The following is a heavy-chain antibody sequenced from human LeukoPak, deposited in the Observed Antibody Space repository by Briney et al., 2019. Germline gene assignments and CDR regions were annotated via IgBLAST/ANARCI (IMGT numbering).Heavy chain of an antibody. V-gene: IGHV4-38-2*02. J-gene: IGHJ5*02. CDR1: GYSVSSGYY. CDR3: ARVGYCTHGVCYSENWFDP. Sequence: SETLSLTCTVSGYSVSSGYYWGWIRQPPGKGLEWIGSIYHSGSTYYNASLKSRVTISVDTSKNQFSLKLSSVTAADTAMYYCARVGYCTHGVCYSENWFDPWGQGTLVTVSS. D-gene: IGHD2-8*01. CDR2: IYHSGST.